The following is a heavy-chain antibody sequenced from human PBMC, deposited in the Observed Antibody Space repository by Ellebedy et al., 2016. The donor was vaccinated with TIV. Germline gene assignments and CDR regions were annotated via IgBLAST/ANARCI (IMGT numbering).Heavy chain of an antibody. CDR3: ARDAMIWIFDS. J-gene: IGHJ4*02. Sequence: PGGSLRLSCAASGFSFSTSAMSWVRQAPGKGLEWISYISKSDTTYYADSVRGRFTISRDNAKKSVYLQMNSLRLEETALYYCARDAMIWIFDSWGQGTLVTVSS. CDR2: ISKSDTT. V-gene: IGHV3-48*01. CDR1: GFSFSTSA. D-gene: IGHD3-22*01.